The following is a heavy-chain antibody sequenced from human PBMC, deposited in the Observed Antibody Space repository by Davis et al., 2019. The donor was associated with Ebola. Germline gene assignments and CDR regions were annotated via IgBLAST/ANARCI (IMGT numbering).Heavy chain of an antibody. CDR2: ISSSSSTI. D-gene: IGHD6-19*01. V-gene: IGHV3-48*04. Sequence: GESLKISCAASGFTFSSYSMNWVRQAPGKGLEWVSYISSSSSTIYYADSVKGRFTISRDNAKNTLYLQMNSLRVEDTAVYYCADSWLPTGHWGQGTLVTVSS. CDR3: ADSWLPTGH. CDR1: GFTFSSYS. J-gene: IGHJ4*02.